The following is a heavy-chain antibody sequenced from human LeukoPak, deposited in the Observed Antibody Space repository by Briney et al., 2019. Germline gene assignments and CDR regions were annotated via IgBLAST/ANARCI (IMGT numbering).Heavy chain of an antibody. CDR2: ISSSGSTI. CDR3: ARDATKPAAYGMDV. D-gene: IGHD2-2*01. CDR1: GFTFSDYY. J-gene: IGHJ6*02. Sequence: GGSLRLSCAASGFTFSDYYMSWIRQAPGKGLEWVSYISSSGSTIYYADSVKGRFTISRDNAKNSLYLQMNSLRAEDTAVYYCARDATKPAAYGMDVWGQGTTVTVSS. V-gene: IGHV3-11*01.